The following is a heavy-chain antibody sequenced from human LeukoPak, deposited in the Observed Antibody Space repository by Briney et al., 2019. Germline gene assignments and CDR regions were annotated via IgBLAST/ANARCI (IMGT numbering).Heavy chain of an antibody. J-gene: IGHJ4*02. CDR3: ARGLTIFGVVTSSGDFDY. Sequence: PSETLPLTCAVYRGSFSGYYWSWLRQPPAKGLDWIGEINHSGSTNYNPSLKSRVTISVDTSKNQFSLKLSSVTAADTAVYYCARGLTIFGVVTSSGDFDYWGQGTLVTVSS. D-gene: IGHD3-3*01. CDR1: RGSFSGYY. CDR2: INHSGST. V-gene: IGHV4-34*01.